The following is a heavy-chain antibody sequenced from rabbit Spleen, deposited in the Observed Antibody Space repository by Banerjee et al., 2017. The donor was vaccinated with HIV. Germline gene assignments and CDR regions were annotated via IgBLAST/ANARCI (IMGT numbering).Heavy chain of an antibody. J-gene: IGHJ3*01. D-gene: IGHD2-1*01. V-gene: IGHV1S47*01. CDR2: IDPLFGST. CDR1: GFDFSSYG. CDR3: GRGTDWGTRLDL. Sequence: EESGGDLVKPGASLTLTCKASGFDFSSYGVSWVRQPPGKGLEWIGYIDPLFGSTYYANWVNGRFSISRENTQNTVYLQVNSLTAADTATYFCGRGTDWGTRLDLWGQGTLVTVS.